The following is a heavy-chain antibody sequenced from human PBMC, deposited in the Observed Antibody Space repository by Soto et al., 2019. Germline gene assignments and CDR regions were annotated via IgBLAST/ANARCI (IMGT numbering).Heavy chain of an antibody. CDR3: AAAVLKYPYASTGYYFDGFDT. CDR1: GLTSIDSA. CDR2: IVVGSGNT. D-gene: IGHD3-22*01. J-gene: IGHJ3*02. Sequence: ASVKVSCKASGLTSIDSAVQWVRQTRGHRRERIGWIVVGSGNTNYAQGFPGRVTITRDMSTNASYMEMSCLRSEYSAVFYCAAAVLKYPYASTGYYFDGFDTWGQGTMVTVSS. V-gene: IGHV1-58*01.